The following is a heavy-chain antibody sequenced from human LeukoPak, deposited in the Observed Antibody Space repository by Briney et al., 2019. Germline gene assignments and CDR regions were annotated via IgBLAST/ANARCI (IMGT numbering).Heavy chain of an antibody. J-gene: IGHJ6*03. CDR2: INHSGST. V-gene: IGHV4-34*01. Sequence: PSETLSLTCAVYGGSFSGYYWSWIRQPPGKGLEWIGEINHSGSTNYNPSLKSRVTISVDTSKNQFSLKLSSATAADTAVYYCARGLGPIYYYYYYMDVWGKGTTVTVSS. CDR3: ARGLGPIYYYYYYMDV. CDR1: GGSFSGYY.